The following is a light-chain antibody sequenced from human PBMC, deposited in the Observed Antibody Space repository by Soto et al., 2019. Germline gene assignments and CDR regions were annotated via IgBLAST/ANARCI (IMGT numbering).Light chain of an antibody. CDR1: SSNIGNNY. CDR3: GTWDSSLSVVV. Sequence: QSVLTQPPSVSAAPGQTVTISCSGSSSNIGNNYVSWYQQLPGAAPKLHIDDNDKRPSGIPDRFSGSKSGTSATLGITGLQTGDKADYFCGTWDSSLSVVVFGGGTKVTVL. V-gene: IGLV1-51*01. CDR2: DND. J-gene: IGLJ2*01.